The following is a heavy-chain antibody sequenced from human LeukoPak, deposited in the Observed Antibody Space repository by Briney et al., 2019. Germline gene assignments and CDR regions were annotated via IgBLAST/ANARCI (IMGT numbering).Heavy chain of an antibody. J-gene: IGHJ6*03. CDR1: RFTFSSYA. Sequence: PGGTLRLSCAASRFTFSSYAMTWARHAPAQGLDWISAIRGGGGRKYYAESVKGRFTISRDNSKNTLYLEMNSVRAEDTALYYCAKPGGVSYYYYYYMDVWGKGTTVTVSS. V-gene: IGHV3-23*01. CDR3: AKPGGVSYYYYYYMDV. D-gene: IGHD5/OR15-5a*01. CDR2: IRGGGGRK.